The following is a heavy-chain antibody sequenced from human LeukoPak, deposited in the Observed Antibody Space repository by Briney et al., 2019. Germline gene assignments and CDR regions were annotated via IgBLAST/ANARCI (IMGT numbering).Heavy chain of an antibody. Sequence: PSETLSLTCTVSGGSISSGSYYWNWIRQPAGKGLEWIGRIYTSGSTNYNPSLKSRVTISVDTSKNQFSLKLSSVTAADTAVYYCAREDGSSWTTFDYWGQGTLVTVSS. J-gene: IGHJ4*02. D-gene: IGHD6-13*01. CDR3: AREDGSSWTTFDY. V-gene: IGHV4-61*02. CDR1: GGSISSGSYY. CDR2: IYTSGST.